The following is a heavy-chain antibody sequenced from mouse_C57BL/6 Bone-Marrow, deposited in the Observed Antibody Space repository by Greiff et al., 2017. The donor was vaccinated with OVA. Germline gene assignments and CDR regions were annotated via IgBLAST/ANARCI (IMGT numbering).Heavy chain of an antibody. CDR2: IYPRAGST. Sequence: QVQLQQSGPELVKPGASVKLSCKASGYTFTSYEINWVKQRPGQGLEWSGWIYPRAGSTTYNEKFKGKATLTEDTSSRTAYMELHSLTVEDSAVYFCARTDYCTFDYWGQGTTLTVSS. CDR3: ARTDYCTFDY. CDR1: GYTFTSYE. D-gene: IGHD1-1*01. J-gene: IGHJ2*01. V-gene: IGHV1-85*01.